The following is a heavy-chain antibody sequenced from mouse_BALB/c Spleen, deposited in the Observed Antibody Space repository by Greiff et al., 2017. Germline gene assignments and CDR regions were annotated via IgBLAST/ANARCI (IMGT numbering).Heavy chain of an antibody. CDR3: ARSGYYGSSYAMDY. CDR2: ISSGSSTI. V-gene: IGHV5-17*02. Sequence: EVQVVASGGGLVQPGGSRKLSCAASGFTFSSFGMHWVRPAPEKGLEWVAYISSGSSTIYFADTVKGRFTISRDNPKNTLFLQMTSLRSEDTAMYYCARSGYYGSSYAMDYWGQGTSVTVSS. D-gene: IGHD1-1*01. CDR1: GFTFSSFG. J-gene: IGHJ4*01.